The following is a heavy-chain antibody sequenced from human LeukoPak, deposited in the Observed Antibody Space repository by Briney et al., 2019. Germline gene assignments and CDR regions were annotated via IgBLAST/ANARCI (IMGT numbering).Heavy chain of an antibody. J-gene: IGHJ4*02. D-gene: IGHD6-13*01. CDR2: IKQDGSVK. V-gene: IGHV3-7*03. CDR1: GFSFSGYW. Sequence: GGSLRLSCAASGFSFSGYWMSWVRQTPGKGLEWVANIKQDGSVKNSVDSMKGRFTISRDNTKNSLYLEMNSLKAEDTAVYYCAKDGRVEQQLYYFDYWGQGALVTVSS. CDR3: AKDGRVEQQLYYFDY.